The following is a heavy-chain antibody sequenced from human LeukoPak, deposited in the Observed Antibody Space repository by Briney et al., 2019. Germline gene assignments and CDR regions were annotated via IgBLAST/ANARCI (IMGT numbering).Heavy chain of an antibody. V-gene: IGHV4-59*01. CDR3: ATGHYDFWSGYYTSNWFDP. J-gene: IGHJ5*02. CDR2: IYYSGST. Sequence: SETLSLTCTVSGGSISIYYWSWIRQPPGKGLEWIGYIYYSGSTNYNPSLKSRVTISVDTSKNQFSLKLSSVTAADTAVYYCATGHYDFWSGYYTSNWFDPWGQGTLVTVSS. D-gene: IGHD3-3*01. CDR1: GGSISIYY.